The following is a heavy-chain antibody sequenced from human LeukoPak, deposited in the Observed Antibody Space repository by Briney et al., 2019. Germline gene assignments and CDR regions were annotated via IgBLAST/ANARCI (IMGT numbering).Heavy chain of an antibody. D-gene: IGHD3-16*02. Sequence: SETLSLTCAVYGGSFSGYYWSWIRQPPGKGLEWIGEINHSGSTNYNPSLKSRVTISVDASKNQFSLKLSSVTAADTAVYYCARGTNPYDYVWGSYRVFDYWGQGTLVTASS. V-gene: IGHV4-34*01. CDR2: INHSGST. J-gene: IGHJ4*02. CDR1: GGSFSGYY. CDR3: ARGTNPYDYVWGSYRVFDY.